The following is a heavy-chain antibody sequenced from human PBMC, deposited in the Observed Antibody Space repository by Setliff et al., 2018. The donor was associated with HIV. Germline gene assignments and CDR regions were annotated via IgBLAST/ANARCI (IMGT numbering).Heavy chain of an antibody. CDR3: ARTPVGGSYQDGYTYRNWFDP. D-gene: IGHD1-26*01. CDR2: INIYSGNT. J-gene: IGHJ5*02. CDR1: GYSFINYS. V-gene: IGHV1-2*02. Sequence: VASVKVSCKASGYSFINYSIHWVRQAPGQGLEWMGWINIYSGNTNYAQKFQGRVTMTRDTSISTAYMELSRLRSDDTAVYYCARTPVGGSYQDGYTYRNWFDPWGQGTLVTVSS.